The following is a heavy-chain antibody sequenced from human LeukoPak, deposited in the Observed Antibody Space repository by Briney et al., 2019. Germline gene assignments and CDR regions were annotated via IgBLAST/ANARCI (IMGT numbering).Heavy chain of an antibody. Sequence: NPGGFLRLXCAASGFTFSIAWMTWVRQAPGKGLESVGRIKSKRDGGSMDYAAPVKGRFTISRDDSKDMLYLQMNSLKIEDAAVYYCTTVGSAWNFDYWGQGTLVTVSS. CDR2: IKSKRDGGSM. J-gene: IGHJ4*02. D-gene: IGHD6-25*01. V-gene: IGHV3-15*01. CDR1: GFTFSIAW. CDR3: TTVGSAWNFDY.